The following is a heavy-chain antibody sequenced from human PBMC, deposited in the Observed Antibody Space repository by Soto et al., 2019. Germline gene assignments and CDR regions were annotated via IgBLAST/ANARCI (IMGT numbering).Heavy chain of an antibody. V-gene: IGHV3-30-3*01. CDR2: ISYDGSNK. CDR3: ARDRDGGGTHSSSSGGVYYYYGMDV. CDR1: GFTFSSYA. D-gene: IGHD6-6*01. J-gene: IGHJ6*02. Sequence: PGGSLRLSCAASGFTFSSYAMHWVRQAPGKGLEWVAVISYDGSNKYYADSVKGRFTISRDNSKNTLYLQMNSLRAEDTAVYYCARDRDGGGTHSSSSGGVYYYYGMDVWGQGTTVTVSS.